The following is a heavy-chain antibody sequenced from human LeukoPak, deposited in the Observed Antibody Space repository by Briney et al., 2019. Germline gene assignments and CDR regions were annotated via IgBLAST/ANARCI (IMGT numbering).Heavy chain of an antibody. D-gene: IGHD1-1*01. CDR1: GGSISSYY. CDR2: IYYSGST. J-gene: IGHJ4*02. CDR3: ARGAGTIDY. Sequence: SETLSLTCTVSGGSISSYYWSWIRQPPGEGLEWIGYIYYSGSTNYNPSLKSRVTISVDTSKNQFSLKLSSVAAADTAVYYCARGAGTIDYWGQGTLVTVSS. V-gene: IGHV4-59*01.